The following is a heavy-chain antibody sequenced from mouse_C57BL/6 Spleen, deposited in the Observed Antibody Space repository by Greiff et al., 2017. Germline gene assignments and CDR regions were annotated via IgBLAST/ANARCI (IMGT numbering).Heavy chain of an antibody. CDR1: GFNIKDYY. CDR2: IDPEDGET. Sequence: VQLQQSGAELVKPGASVKLSCTASGFNIKDYYMHWVKQRTEQGLEWIGRIDPEDGETKYAPKFQGKATRTADTSSNTAYLQLSSLTSEDTAVYYCARGSSYWYFDVWGTGTTVTVSS. D-gene: IGHD1-1*01. J-gene: IGHJ1*03. V-gene: IGHV14-2*01. CDR3: ARGSSYWYFDV.